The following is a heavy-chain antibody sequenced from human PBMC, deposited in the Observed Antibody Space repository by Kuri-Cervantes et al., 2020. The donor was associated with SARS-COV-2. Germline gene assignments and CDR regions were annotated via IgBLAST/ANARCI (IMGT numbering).Heavy chain of an antibody. J-gene: IGHJ3*02. CDR2: IYSGGST. D-gene: IGHD6-19*01. V-gene: IGHV3-53*01. CDR1: GFTVSSNY. Sequence: ETLSLTCAASGFTVSSNYMSWVRQAPGKGLEWVSVIYSGGSTYYADSVKGRFTISRDNSKNTLYLQMNSLRAEDTAVYYCASTIAVAAQDAFDIWGQGTMVTVSS. CDR3: ASTIAVAAQDAFDI.